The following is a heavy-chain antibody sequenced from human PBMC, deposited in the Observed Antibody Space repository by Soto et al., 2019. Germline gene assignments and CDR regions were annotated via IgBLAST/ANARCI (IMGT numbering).Heavy chain of an antibody. CDR2: ISGSGGST. J-gene: IGHJ4*02. D-gene: IGHD6-13*01. CDR3: AKDLSSSWDPLDFDY. V-gene: IGHV3-23*01. CDR1: GFTFSSYA. Sequence: PGGSLRLSCAASGFTFSSYAMSWVRQAPGKGLEWVSAISGSGGSTYYADSVKGRFTISRDNSKNTLYLQMNSLRAEDTVVYYCAKDLSSSWDPLDFDYWGQGTLVTVSS.